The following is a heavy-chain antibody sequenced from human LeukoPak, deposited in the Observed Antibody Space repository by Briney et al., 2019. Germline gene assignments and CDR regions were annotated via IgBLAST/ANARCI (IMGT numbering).Heavy chain of an antibody. CDR2: INHSGST. V-gene: IGHV4-34*01. Sequence: SETLSLTCAVYGGPFSGYYWSWIRQPPGKGLEWIGEINHSGSTNYNPSLKSRVTISVDTSKNQFSLKLSSVTAADTAVYYCARASFQFDPWGQGILVTVSS. CDR3: ARASFQFDP. J-gene: IGHJ5*02. CDR1: GGPFSGYY. D-gene: IGHD6-6*01.